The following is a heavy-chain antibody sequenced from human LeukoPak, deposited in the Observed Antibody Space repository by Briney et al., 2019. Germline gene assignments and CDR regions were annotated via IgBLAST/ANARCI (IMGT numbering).Heavy chain of an antibody. V-gene: IGHV4-39*07. CDR3: ASVFEGYSYGYDY. D-gene: IGHD5-18*01. J-gene: IGHJ4*02. CDR1: GGSISSSSYY. CDR2: IYYSGST. Sequence: PSETLSPTCTVSGGSISSSSYYWGWIRQPPGKGLEWIGGIYYSGSTYYNPSLKSRVTISVDTSKNQFSLKLSSVTAADTAVYYCASVFEGYSYGYDYWGQGTLATVSS.